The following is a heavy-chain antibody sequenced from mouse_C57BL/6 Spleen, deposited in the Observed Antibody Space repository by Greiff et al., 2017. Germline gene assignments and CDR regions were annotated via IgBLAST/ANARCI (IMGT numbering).Heavy chain of an antibody. CDR3: ARDSNCYFDY. J-gene: IGHJ2*01. D-gene: IGHD2-5*01. CDR1: GFSFSSYA. V-gene: IGHV5-4*01. CDR2: ISDGGSYT. Sequence: EVMLVESGGGLVKPAGSLKLSCAASGFSFSSYAMSWVRQTPEKRLEWVATISDGGSYTYYPDNVKGRFTISRDTAKNNLYLQMSHLKSENTAMYYCARDSNCYFDYWGQGTTLTVSS.